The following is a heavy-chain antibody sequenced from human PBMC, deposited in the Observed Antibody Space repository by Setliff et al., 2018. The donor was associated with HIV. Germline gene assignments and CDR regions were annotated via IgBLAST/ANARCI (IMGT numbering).Heavy chain of an antibody. V-gene: IGHV1-69*10. D-gene: IGHD5-18*01. CDR3: ARHLLRGYIYIVFDY. CDR1: GGTFSSYA. Sequence: GASVKVSCKASGGTFSSYAISWVRQAPGQGLEWMGGIIPILGIANYAQKFQGRVTITADKSTSTAYMELSSLRSEDTAVYYCARHLLRGYIYIVFDYWGQGTLVTVSS. CDR2: IIPILGIA. J-gene: IGHJ4*02.